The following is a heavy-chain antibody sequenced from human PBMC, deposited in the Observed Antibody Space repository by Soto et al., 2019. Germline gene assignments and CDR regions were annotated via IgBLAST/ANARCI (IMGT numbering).Heavy chain of an antibody. CDR3: AKSDDYPSNFDY. V-gene: IGHV3-23*01. D-gene: IGHD4-17*01. J-gene: IGHJ4*02. CDR2: ISGSGGST. CDR1: GFTFSSYA. Sequence: GRFLRLSCAASGFTFSSYAMSWVRQAPGNGLEWVSAISGSGGSTYYADSVKGRFTISRDNSKNTLYLQMNSLRAEDTAVYYCAKSDDYPSNFDYWGQGTLVTVSS.